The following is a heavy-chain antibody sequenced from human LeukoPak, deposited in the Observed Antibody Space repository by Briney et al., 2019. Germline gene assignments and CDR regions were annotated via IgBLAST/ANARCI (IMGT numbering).Heavy chain of an antibody. J-gene: IGHJ6*02. V-gene: IGHV4-34*01. Sequence: SETLSLTCAVYGVSFSGYYWSWIRQPPGKGLEWIGEINHSGSTNYNPSLKSRVTISVDTSKNQFSLKLSSVTAADTAVYYCLVFDPIHYYYGMDVWGQGTTVTVSS. CDR3: LVFDPIHYYYGMDV. CDR1: GVSFSGYY. D-gene: IGHD3-3*01. CDR2: INHSGST.